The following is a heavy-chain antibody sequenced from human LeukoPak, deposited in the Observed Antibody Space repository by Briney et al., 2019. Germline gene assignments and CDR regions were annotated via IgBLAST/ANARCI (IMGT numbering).Heavy chain of an antibody. Sequence: ASVKVSFKASGYTFTGYYMHWVRQAPGQGLEWMGWINPNSGGTDYAQKFQGRVTMTRDTSISTAYMELSRLRSDDTAVYYCAREGYDILTGYYNHYYGMDVWGQGTTVTVSS. V-gene: IGHV1-2*02. J-gene: IGHJ6*02. D-gene: IGHD3-9*01. CDR1: GYTFTGYY. CDR3: AREGYDILTGYYNHYYGMDV. CDR2: INPNSGGT.